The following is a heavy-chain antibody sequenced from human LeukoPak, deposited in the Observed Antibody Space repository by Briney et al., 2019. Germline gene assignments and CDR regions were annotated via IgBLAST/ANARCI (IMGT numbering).Heavy chain of an antibody. J-gene: IGHJ4*02. CDR2: IYYSGST. V-gene: IGHV4-59*08. CDR1: GGSISSYY. CDR3: ARRVPSRDESYYFDY. Sequence: SETLFLTCTVSGGSISSYYWSWIRQPPGKGLEWIGYIYYSGSTNYNPSLKSRVTISVDTSKNQFSLKLSSVTAADTAVYYCARRVPSRDESYYFDYWGQGTLVTVSS. D-gene: IGHD5-24*01.